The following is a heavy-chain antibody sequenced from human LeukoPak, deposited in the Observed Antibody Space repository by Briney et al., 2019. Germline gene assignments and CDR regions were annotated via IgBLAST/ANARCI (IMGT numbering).Heavy chain of an antibody. CDR3: ARWCYYDSSGYSARFDY. CDR2: INHSGST. D-gene: IGHD3-22*01. J-gene: IGHJ4*02. Sequence: PSETLSLTCAVNGGSFSGYYWSWIRQPPGKGLEWIGEINHSGSTNYNPSLKSRVTISVDTSKNQFSLKLSSVTAADTAVYYCARWCYYDSSGYSARFDYWGQGTLVTVSS. V-gene: IGHV4-34*01. CDR1: GGSFSGYY.